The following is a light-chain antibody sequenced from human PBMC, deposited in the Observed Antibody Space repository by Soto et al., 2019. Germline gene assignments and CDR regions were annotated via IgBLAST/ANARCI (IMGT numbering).Light chain of an antibody. Sequence: DIQLTQSPSFLSASVGARVIITCRASHDINTYLACYQQKPGTAPQLLIYAASTVQSSVPSRFSGGGSSTEFNLTISSLQPEDFATYYCQQLSVYPRTFGQGTRVEF. CDR3: QQLSVYPRT. CDR1: HDINTY. V-gene: IGKV1-9*01. CDR2: AAS. J-gene: IGKJ1*01.